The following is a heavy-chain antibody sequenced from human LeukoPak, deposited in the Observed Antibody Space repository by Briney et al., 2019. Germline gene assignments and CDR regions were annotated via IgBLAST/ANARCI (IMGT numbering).Heavy chain of an antibody. CDR3: TRALYSSSWYRTTYFDY. D-gene: IGHD6-13*01. Sequence: PGRSLRLSCTASGFTFGDYAMSWVRHAPGKGLEGVGFIRSKAYGGTTEYAASVKGRFTISRDDSKSIAYPQMNSLKTEDTAVYYCTRALYSSSWYRTTYFDYWGQGTLVTVSS. J-gene: IGHJ4*02. CDR1: GFTFGDYA. V-gene: IGHV3-49*04. CDR2: IRSKAYGGTT.